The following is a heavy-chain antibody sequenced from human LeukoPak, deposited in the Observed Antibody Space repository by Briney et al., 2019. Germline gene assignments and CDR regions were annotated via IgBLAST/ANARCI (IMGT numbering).Heavy chain of an antibody. CDR3: ARDRYYDFWSGPEGRDAFDI. Sequence: PSETLSLTCAVSGGSISSSNWWSWVRQPPGKGLEWIGEIYHSGSTNYNPSLKSRVTISVDKSKNQFSLKLSSVTAADTAVYYCARDRYYDFWSGPEGRDAFDIWGQGTMVTVSS. CDR2: IYHSGST. D-gene: IGHD3-3*01. CDR1: GGSISSSNW. V-gene: IGHV4-4*02. J-gene: IGHJ3*02.